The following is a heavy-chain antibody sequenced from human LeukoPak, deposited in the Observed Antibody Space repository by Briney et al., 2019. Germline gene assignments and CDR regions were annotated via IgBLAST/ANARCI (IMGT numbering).Heavy chain of an antibody. V-gene: IGHV4-30-4*08. CDR2: IYYSGST. J-gene: IGHJ4*02. CDR1: SGSINSGDYY. D-gene: IGHD3-22*01. CDR3: ARPSTYYYDSSYFDY. Sequence: PSETLSLTCTVSSGSINSGDYYWSWIRQPPGKGLEWIGYIYYSGSTYYNPSLQSRITISSDTSKNQFSLKLNSVTAADTAVYYCARPSTYYYDSSYFDYWGRGTLVTVSS.